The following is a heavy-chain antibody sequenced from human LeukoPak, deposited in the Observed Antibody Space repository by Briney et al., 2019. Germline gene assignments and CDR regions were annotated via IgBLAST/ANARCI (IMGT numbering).Heavy chain of an antibody. V-gene: IGHV3-33*01. D-gene: IGHD1-26*01. CDR3: ARDRPTGSYYSIDY. Sequence: GGYLRLSCEASGFTFNEFGVHWVRQAPGQGLEWVALIWYDGSNKYYGDSVKGRFTISRDNSKNTVYLQMNSLRVEDTAIYYCARDRPTGSYYSIDYWGQGTLATVSS. CDR1: GFTFNEFG. CDR2: IWYDGSNK. J-gene: IGHJ4*02.